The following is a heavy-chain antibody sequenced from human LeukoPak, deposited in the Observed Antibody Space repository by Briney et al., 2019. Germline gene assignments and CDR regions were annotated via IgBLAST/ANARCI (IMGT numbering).Heavy chain of an antibody. J-gene: IGHJ4*02. CDR1: GFTFSSYG. D-gene: IGHD5-12*01. CDR2: IRYDGSNK. CDR3: ANPAGLRLYYFDY. V-gene: IGHV3-30*02. Sequence: GGSLRLSCAASGFTFSSYGMHWVRQAPGKGLEWVAFIRYDGSNKYYADSVKGRFTISRDNSKNTLYLQMNSLRAEDTAVYYCANPAGLRLYYFDYWGQGTLVTVFS.